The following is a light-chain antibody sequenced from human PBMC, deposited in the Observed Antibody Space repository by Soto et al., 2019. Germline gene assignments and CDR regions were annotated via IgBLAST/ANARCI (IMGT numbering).Light chain of an antibody. CDR3: QQYGSSPQA. CDR1: QSVSNTY. Sequence: IVLTQSPGTLSLSPGERATLSCRASQSVSNTYLAWYQQKPGQPPRLLIYGASIRATGITDRFSGSGSGTDFTITISRLEPEDFAVYYCQQYGSSPQAFGQGTKLEIK. CDR2: GAS. V-gene: IGKV3-20*01. J-gene: IGKJ2*01.